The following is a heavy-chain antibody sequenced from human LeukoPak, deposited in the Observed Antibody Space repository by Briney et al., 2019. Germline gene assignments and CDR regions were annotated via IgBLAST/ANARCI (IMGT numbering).Heavy chain of an antibody. Sequence: PGGSLRLSCAASGFSFSDYNMHWVRQAPGKGPEWISYITGSSAPIYYSDSVKGRFTISRDNAKNSLYLQMNSLRAEDTAVYYCARDHTSGWLGYWGQGTLVTVSS. CDR2: ITGSSAPI. D-gene: IGHD6-19*01. J-gene: IGHJ4*02. V-gene: IGHV3-48*01. CDR1: GFSFSDYN. CDR3: ARDHTSGWLGY.